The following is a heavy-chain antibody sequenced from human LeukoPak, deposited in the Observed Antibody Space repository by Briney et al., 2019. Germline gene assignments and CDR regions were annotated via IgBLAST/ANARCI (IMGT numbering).Heavy chain of an antibody. D-gene: IGHD2-2*01. CDR1: GFTFSNYW. V-gene: IGHV3-74*01. J-gene: IGHJ4*02. CDR3: GRGFALVPAGIPDY. CDR2: ISTDGSST. Sequence: GGSLRLSCAASGFTFSNYWMHWVRQAPGEGRVWVSRISTDGSSTTYADSVKGRFTISRDNAKNTLYLQMNSLRAEDTAIYYCGRGFALVPAGIPDYWGQGILVTVSS.